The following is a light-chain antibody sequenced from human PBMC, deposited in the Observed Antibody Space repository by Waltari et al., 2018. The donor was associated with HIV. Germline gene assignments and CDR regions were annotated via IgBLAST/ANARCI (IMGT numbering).Light chain of an antibody. Sequence: QSALTQPASVSGSPGQSITISCTGTSSDVGSYNVVSWYQQHPGKAPKLMIYEVTKRPSGVANRFPGAKAGNTASLTISGLQAEDEADYYGCSYAGRSTHVFGTGTKVTVL. V-gene: IGLV2-23*02. CDR3: CSYAGRSTHV. CDR2: EVT. CDR1: SSDVGSYNV. J-gene: IGLJ1*01.